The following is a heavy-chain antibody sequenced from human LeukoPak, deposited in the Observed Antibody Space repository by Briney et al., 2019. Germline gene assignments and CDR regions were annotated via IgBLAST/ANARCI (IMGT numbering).Heavy chain of an antibody. J-gene: IGHJ3*02. D-gene: IGHD1-14*01. CDR2: IIPIFGTA. V-gene: IGHV1-69*13. CDR1: GGTFSSYA. Sequence: SVKVSCKASGGTFSSYAISWVRQAPGQGLEWMGGIIPIFGTANYAQKFQGRVTITADESTSTAYMELSSLRSEDTAVYYCARDKIPTGDAFDIWGQGAMVTVSS. CDR3: ARDKIPTGDAFDI.